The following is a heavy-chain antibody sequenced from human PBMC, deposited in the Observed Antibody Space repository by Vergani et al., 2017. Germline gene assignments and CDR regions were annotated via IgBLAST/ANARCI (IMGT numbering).Heavy chain of an antibody. CDR1: GYTFTDHY. J-gene: IGHJ6*02. D-gene: IGHD4-17*01. CDR2: VDPEDGET. V-gene: IGHV1-69-2*01. Sequence: EVQLVQSGAEVKKPGATMKISCKVSGYTFTDHYMHWVKQAPGKGLEWMGLVDPEDGETIYAEKFKGRVTIAADTSTDTAHLELSSLRSEATAVYYCATPYTVTTRGMEVWGQGTTVIVSS. CDR3: ATPYTVTTRGMEV.